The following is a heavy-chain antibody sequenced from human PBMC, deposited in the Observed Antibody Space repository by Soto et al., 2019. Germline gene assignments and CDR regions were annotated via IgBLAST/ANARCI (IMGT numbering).Heavy chain of an antibody. CDR3: ARVVGKNWFDP. D-gene: IGHD2-15*01. V-gene: IGHV4-59*01. CDR1: GGSISGYY. CDR2: IYYNGNT. Sequence: QVQLQESGPGLVKPSETLSLTCTVSGGSISGYYWSWIRQSPGQGLEWIGYIYYNGNTNYNPSLKSRVTISVDTSKDQFYLRLSSVTAADTAVYYCARVVGKNWFDPWGQGTLVTVSS. J-gene: IGHJ5*02.